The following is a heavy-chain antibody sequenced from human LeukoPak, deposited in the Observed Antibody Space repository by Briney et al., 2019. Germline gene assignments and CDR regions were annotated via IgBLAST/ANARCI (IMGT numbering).Heavy chain of an antibody. J-gene: IGHJ4*02. CDR1: GGSFSGYY. CDR3: AREGVGDYVWGSYNY. V-gene: IGHV4-34*01. CDR2: INHSGST. Sequence: SETLSLTCAVYGGSFSGYYWSWIRQPPGKGLEWIGEINHSGSTNYNPSLKSRVTISVDTSKNQFPLKLSSVTAADTAVYYCAREGVGDYVWGSYNYWGQGTLVTVSS. D-gene: IGHD3-16*01.